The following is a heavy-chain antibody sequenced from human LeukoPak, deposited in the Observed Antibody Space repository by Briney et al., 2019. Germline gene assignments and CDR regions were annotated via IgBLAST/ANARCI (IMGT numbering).Heavy chain of an antibody. J-gene: IGHJ3*01. CDR2: IYPGDSDT. CDR1: GYRFTDYW. CDR3: ARDSPYSSGWRDAFDV. V-gene: IGHV5-51*01. D-gene: IGHD6-19*01. Sequence: GESLKISCKGSGYRFTDYWIGWVRQMPGKGLEWMGIIYPGDSDTRYSPSFQGQVTISADKSISTAYLQWSGLKASDTAMYYCARDSPYSSGWRDAFDVWGQGTMVTVSS.